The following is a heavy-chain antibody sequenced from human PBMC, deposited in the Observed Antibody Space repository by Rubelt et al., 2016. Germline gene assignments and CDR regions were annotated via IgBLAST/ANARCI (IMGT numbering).Heavy chain of an antibody. V-gene: IGHV4-59*12. J-gene: IGHJ4*02. D-gene: IGHD3-22*01. Sequence: QVQLQESGPGLVKPSETLSLTCTVSGGSISSYYWSWIRQPPGKGLEWIGYIYYSGSTNYNPSLKSRVTISVDTSKNQFSLKLSSVTAADTAVYYCARSMIVVRPVYFDYWGQGTLVTVSS. CDR1: GGSISSYY. CDR3: ARSMIVVRPVYFDY. CDR2: IYYSGST.